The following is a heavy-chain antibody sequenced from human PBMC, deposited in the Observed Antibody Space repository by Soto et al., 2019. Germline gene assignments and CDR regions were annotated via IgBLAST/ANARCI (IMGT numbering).Heavy chain of an antibody. Sequence: PGGSLRLSCAASGFTVSSNYMSWVRQAPGKGLEWVSVIYSGGSTYYADSVKGRFTISRDNSKNTLYLQMNSLRAEDTAVYYCARVGWELFLYFDYWGQGTLVTVSS. CDR1: GFTVSSNY. D-gene: IGHD3-10*01. J-gene: IGHJ4*02. V-gene: IGHV3-66*01. CDR2: IYSGGST. CDR3: ARVGWELFLYFDY.